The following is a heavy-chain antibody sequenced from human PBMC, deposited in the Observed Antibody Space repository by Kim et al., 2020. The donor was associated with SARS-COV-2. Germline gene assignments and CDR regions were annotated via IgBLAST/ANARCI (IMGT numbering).Heavy chain of an antibody. V-gene: IGHV7-4-1*02. CDR2: INTNTGNP. D-gene: IGHD2-15*01. Sequence: ASVKVSCKASGYTFTSYAMNWVRQAPGQGLEWMGWINTNTGNPTYAQGFTGRFVFSLDTSVSTAYLQISSLKAEDTAVYYCARDRLLRTSGDYYYYGMDVWGQGTTVTVSS. CDR3: ARDRLLRTSGDYYYYGMDV. J-gene: IGHJ6*02. CDR1: GYTFTSYA.